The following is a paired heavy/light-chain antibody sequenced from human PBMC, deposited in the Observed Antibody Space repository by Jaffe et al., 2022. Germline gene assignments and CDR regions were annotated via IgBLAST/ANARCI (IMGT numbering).Heavy chain of an antibody. CDR2: IYHSGST. J-gene: IGHJ4*02. Sequence: QVQLQESGPGLVKPSETLSLTCAVSGYSISSGYYWGWIRQPPGKGLEWIGSIYHSGSTYYNPSLKSRVTISVDTSKNQFSLKLSSVTAADTAVYYCARQGVEALTGYPNLYYFDYWGQGTLVTVSS. V-gene: IGHV4-38-2*01. D-gene: IGHD3-9*01. CDR3: ARQGVEALTGYPNLYYFDY. CDR1: GYSISSGYY.
Light chain of an antibody. CDR3: QQYNNWPPT. J-gene: IGKJ1*01. CDR2: GAS. Sequence: EIVMTQSPATLSVSPGERATLSCRASQSVSSNLAWYQQKPGQAPRLLIYGASTRATGIPARFSGSGSGTEFTLTISSLQSEDFAVYYCQQYNNWPPTFGQGTKVEIK. CDR1: QSVSSN. V-gene: IGKV3-15*01.